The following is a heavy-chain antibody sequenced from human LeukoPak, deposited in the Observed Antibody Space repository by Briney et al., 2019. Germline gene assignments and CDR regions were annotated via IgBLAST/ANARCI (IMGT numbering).Heavy chain of an antibody. V-gene: IGHV3-30*02. Sequence: EGSLRLSCAASGFTFSSYGMHWVRQAPGKGLEWVAFIRYDGSNKHYADSVKGRFTISRDNSKNTLYLQMNSLRAEDTAVYYCAKAGAQQQLSHFDYWGQGTLVTVSS. J-gene: IGHJ4*02. CDR2: IRYDGSNK. CDR1: GFTFSSYG. CDR3: AKAGAQQQLSHFDY. D-gene: IGHD6-13*01.